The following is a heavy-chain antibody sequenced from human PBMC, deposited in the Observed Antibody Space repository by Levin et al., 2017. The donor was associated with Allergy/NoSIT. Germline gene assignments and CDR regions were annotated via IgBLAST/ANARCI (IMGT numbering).Heavy chain of an antibody. V-gene: IGHV1-69*13. CDR1: GGTFSSYA. D-gene: IGHD3-22*01. J-gene: IGHJ5*02. Sequence: GASVKVSCKASGGTFSSYAISWVRQAPGQGLEWMGGIIPIFGTANYAQKFQGRVTITADESTSTAYMELSSLRSEDTAVYYCARVGRAYYYDSSGYRHDHWGQGTLVTVSS. CDR2: IIPIFGTA. CDR3: ARVGRAYYYDSSGYRHDH.